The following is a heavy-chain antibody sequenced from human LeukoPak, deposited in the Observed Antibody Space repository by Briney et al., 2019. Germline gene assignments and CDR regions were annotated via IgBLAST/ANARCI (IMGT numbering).Heavy chain of an antibody. J-gene: IGHJ4*02. CDR1: GGSFSGFY. Sequence: PSETLSLTCAVYGGSFSGFYWSWIRQPAGMGLEWIGRIYTSGSTNYNPSLKSRVTMSVNTSKNQFSLKLNSVTAADTAVYYCARGGSLPGGPPLWGQGTLVTVSS. V-gene: IGHV4-59*10. CDR2: IYTSGST. CDR3: ARGGSLPGGPPL. D-gene: IGHD4-17*01.